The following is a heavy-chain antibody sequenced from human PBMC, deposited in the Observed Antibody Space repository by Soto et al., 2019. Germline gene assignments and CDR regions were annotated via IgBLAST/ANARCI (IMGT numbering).Heavy chain of an antibody. J-gene: IGHJ5*02. CDR1: EGTSVIRGYC. V-gene: IGHV4-31*02. Sequence: LRRTVAEGTSVIRGYCWSWIRQHPGRGLEWIGYIYYSGSTYYNPSLKSRVTISVDTSKNQFSLKLSSVTAADTAVYYCARGPGNPWGQGTLVTVSS. CDR2: IYYSGST. CDR3: ARGPGNP.